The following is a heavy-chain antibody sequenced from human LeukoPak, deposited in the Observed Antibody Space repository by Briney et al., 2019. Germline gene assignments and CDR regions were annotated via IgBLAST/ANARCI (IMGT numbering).Heavy chain of an antibody. Sequence: GASVKVSCKASGYTFTGYYMHWVRQAPGQGLEWMGWINPNSGGTNYAQKFQGRVTMTRDTSISTAYMELSRLRSDDTAVYYCARAPSGSSWLFDYWGQGTLVTVSS. CDR2: INPNSGGT. CDR1: GYTFTGYY. V-gene: IGHV1-2*02. D-gene: IGHD6-13*01. CDR3: ARAPSGSSWLFDY. J-gene: IGHJ4*02.